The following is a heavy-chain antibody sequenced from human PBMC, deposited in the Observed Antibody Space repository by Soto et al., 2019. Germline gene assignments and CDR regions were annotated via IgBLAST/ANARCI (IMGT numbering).Heavy chain of an antibody. CDR3: ARGVNYYDRSGFYPRDY. D-gene: IGHD3-22*01. V-gene: IGHV4-38-2*01. CDR1: GYSITTGYY. J-gene: IGHJ4*02. CDR2: VYHSGRT. Sequence: SETLSLTCAVSGYSITTGYYWGWVRRPPGKGLEWIGSVYHSGRTSYNPSLESRVTISVDTSKNQFSLRLSSVTAADTAVYYCARGVNYYDRSGFYPRDYWGQGILATVSS.